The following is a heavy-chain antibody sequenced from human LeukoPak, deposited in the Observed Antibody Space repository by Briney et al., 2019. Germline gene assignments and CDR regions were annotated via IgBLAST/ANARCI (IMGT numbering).Heavy chain of an antibody. J-gene: IGHJ4*02. CDR3: ARDNNWGSTHY. CDR2: IAYDGNNK. V-gene: IGHV3-30-3*01. D-gene: IGHD7-27*01. Sequence: PGGSLRLFCAASGFTFNTYAMHWVRQAPGKGLEWVAVIAYDGNNKYYADSVKGRFTVSRDNTKNTLYLQMNSLRAEDTAIYYCARDNNWGSTHYWGQGTLVTVSS. CDR1: GFTFNTYA.